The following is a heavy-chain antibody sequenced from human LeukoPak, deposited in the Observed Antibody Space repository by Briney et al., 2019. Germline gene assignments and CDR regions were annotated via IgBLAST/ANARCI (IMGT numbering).Heavy chain of an antibody. CDR2: INPNIGDT. V-gene: IGHV1-2*02. Sequence: ASVKVSCKASGYTFTGHYLHWVRQAPGQGLEWMGWINPNIGDTNYAQKIQGRVTMTRDTSINTVYMELSRLISVDMAVYYCVRGDGYTSTRPFDYWGQGTPVTVSS. D-gene: IGHD2-2*02. J-gene: IGHJ4*02. CDR1: GYTFTGHY. CDR3: VRGDGYTSTRPFDY.